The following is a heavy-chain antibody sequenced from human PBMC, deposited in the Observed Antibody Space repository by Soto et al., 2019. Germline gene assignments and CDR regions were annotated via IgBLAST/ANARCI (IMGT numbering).Heavy chain of an antibody. Sequence: QVQLVQSGAEVKKPGSSVKVSCKASGGTFSSYTISWVRQAPGQGLEWMGRIIPILGIANYAQKFQGRVTIPADKSTSTAYMELSSLRSEDTAVYYCASAVAAEDAFDIWGQGTMVTVSS. CDR2: IIPILGIA. CDR1: GGTFSSYT. V-gene: IGHV1-69*02. J-gene: IGHJ3*02. CDR3: ASAVAAEDAFDI. D-gene: IGHD6-19*01.